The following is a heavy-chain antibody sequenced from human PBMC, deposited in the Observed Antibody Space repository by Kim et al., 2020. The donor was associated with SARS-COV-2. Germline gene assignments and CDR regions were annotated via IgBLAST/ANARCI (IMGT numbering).Heavy chain of an antibody. CDR3: ARVEANYYGSGSSPGDFDY. J-gene: IGHJ4*02. Sequence: SRVTISVDTSKNQFSLKLSSVTAADTAVYYCARVEANYYGSGSSPGDFDYWGQGTLVTVSS. V-gene: IGHV4-34*01. D-gene: IGHD3-10*01.